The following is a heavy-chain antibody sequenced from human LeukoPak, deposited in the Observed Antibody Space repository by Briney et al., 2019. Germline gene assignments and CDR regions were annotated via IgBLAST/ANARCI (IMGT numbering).Heavy chain of an antibody. CDR1: GFTFDDYA. J-gene: IGHJ3*02. Sequence: GGSLRLPCAASGFTFDDYAMHWVRQAPGKGLEWVSGISWNSGSIGYADSVKGRFTISRDNAKNSLYLQMNSLRAEDTAVYYCAKVKEGGYDSYDAFGIWGQGTMVTVSS. D-gene: IGHD5-12*01. CDR3: AKVKEGGYDSYDAFGI. CDR2: ISWNSGSI. V-gene: IGHV3-9*01.